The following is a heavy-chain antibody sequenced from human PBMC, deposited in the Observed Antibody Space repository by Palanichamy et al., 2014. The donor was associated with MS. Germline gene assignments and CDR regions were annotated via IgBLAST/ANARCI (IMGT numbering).Heavy chain of an antibody. V-gene: IGHV3-7*01. J-gene: IGHJ3*02. CDR1: GFTFSSFS. CDR3: AKKFRVRGTHAFDI. Sequence: EGQLVESRGGLVQPGGSLRLSCEASGFTFSSFSMTWVRQSPGKGLEWVAYIKEDGSQEYYVDSVKGRLTISRDNAKKSLYLQMNSLRAEDTAVYYCAKKFRVRGTHAFDIWGQGTMVTVSS. CDR2: IKEDGSQE. D-gene: IGHD3-10*01.